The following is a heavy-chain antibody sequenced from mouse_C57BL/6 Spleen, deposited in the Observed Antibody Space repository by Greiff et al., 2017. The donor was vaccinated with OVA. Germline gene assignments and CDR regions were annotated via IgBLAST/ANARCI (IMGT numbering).Heavy chain of an antibody. D-gene: IGHD3-1*01. CDR1: GYTFTSYW. Sequence: VQLQQPGAELVKPGDSVKLSCKASGYTFTSYWMHWVKQRTGQGLEWIGMIHPNSGSTNYNEKFKSKATLTVDKSSSTAYMQLSSLTSYDSAVSYCASVAGSYECAIAYWGQGTSVTVSS. V-gene: IGHV1-64*01. J-gene: IGHJ4*01. CDR3: ASVAGSYECAIAY. CDR2: IHPNSGST.